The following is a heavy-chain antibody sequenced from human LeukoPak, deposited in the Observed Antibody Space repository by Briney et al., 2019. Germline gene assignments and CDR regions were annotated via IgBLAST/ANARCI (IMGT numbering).Heavy chain of an antibody. CDR1: GFAFSSYS. CDR2: ISSNGGST. J-gene: IGHJ4*02. Sequence: GGSLRLSCAASGFAFSSYSMYWVRQAPGKGLEYVSAISSNGGSTYYANSVKGRFTISRDNSKNTLYLQMGSLRGEDMAVYYCAREVNWRFDYWGQGTLVTVSS. D-gene: IGHD1-1*01. V-gene: IGHV3-64*01. CDR3: AREVNWRFDY.